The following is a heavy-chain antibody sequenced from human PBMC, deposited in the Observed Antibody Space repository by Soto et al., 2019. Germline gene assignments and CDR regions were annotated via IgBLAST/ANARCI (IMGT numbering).Heavy chain of an antibody. V-gene: IGHV1-18*01. D-gene: IGHD3-10*01. J-gene: IGHJ4*02. CDR2: ISGNNGNT. CDR1: GYKFNTYG. Sequence: ASVKVSCKASGYKFNTYGITWVRQAPGQGLEWMGWISGNNGNTKYPQKFQGRVTMTTDTSTSAAYMELRSLRSDDTAVYYCARDMWSFGSGSYSVDYWGQGTPVTVPQ. CDR3: ARDMWSFGSGSYSVDY.